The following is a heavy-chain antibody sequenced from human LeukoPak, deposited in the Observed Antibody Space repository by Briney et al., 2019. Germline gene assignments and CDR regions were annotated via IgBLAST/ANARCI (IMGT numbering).Heavy chain of an antibody. V-gene: IGHV4-4*07. CDR3: ASRRCSTTCPEDY. J-gene: IGHJ4*02. CDR2: IYTSGST. Sequence: SETLSLTCTVSGGSISTYYWSWLRQSAGKGLEWIGRIYTSGSTDYNPSLKSRVTMSVDTSKNQLSLKLSSVTAADTAVYYCASRRCSTTCPEDYWGQGTLVTVSS. D-gene: IGHD2-2*01. CDR1: GGSISTYY.